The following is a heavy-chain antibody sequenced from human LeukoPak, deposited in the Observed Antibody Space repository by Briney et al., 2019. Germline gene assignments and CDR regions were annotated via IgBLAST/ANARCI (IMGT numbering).Heavy chain of an antibody. CDR2: ISYDGSNK. CDR1: GFTFSDHY. J-gene: IGHJ6*02. D-gene: IGHD3-22*01. Sequence: GGSLRLSCAVSGFTFSDHYMDWVRQAPGKGLEWVAVISYDGSNKYYADSVKGRFTISRDNSKNTLYLQMNSLRAEDTAVYYCAKVPGSSGYTYFYYGMDVWGQGTTVTVSS. CDR3: AKVPGSSGYTYFYYGMDV. V-gene: IGHV3-30*18.